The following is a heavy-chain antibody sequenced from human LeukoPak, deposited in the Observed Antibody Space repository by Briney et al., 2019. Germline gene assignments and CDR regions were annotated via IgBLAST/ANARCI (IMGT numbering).Heavy chain of an antibody. CDR1: GGSISSYY. D-gene: IGHD4/OR15-4a*01. V-gene: IGHV4-59*01. CDR3: ARDLGRVANDYYFDY. CDR2: IDNGGSP. Sequence: PSETLSLTCTISGGSISSYYWSWIRQPPEKELEWIGYIDNGGSPKYNPSLKSRVTISVVTSKNQFSLKLSSVTAADTAVYYCARDLGRVANDYYFDYWGQGTLVTVSS. J-gene: IGHJ4*02.